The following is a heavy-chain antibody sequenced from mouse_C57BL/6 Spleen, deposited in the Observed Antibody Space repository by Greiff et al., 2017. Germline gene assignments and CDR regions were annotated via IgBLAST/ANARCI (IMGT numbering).Heavy chain of an antibody. CDR2: IYPGDGDT. CDR3: ARRVYDGGNDAMDY. D-gene: IGHD2-12*01. V-gene: IGHV1-82*01. CDR1: GYAFSSSW. J-gene: IGHJ4*01. Sequence: QVQLQQSGPELVKPGASVKISCKASGYAFSSSWMNWVKQRPGKGLEWIGRIYPGDGDTNYNGKFKGKATLTADKSSSTAYMQLSSLTSEDSAVYFCARRVYDGGNDAMDYWGQGTSVTVSS.